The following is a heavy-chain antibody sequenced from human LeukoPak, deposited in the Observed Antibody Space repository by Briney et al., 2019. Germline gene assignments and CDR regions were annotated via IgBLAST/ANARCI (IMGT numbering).Heavy chain of an antibody. CDR3: ATRPDGPGWFDP. J-gene: IGHJ5*02. V-gene: IGHV4-34*01. Sequence: SETLSLTCAVYGGSFSGYYWSWIRQPPGKGLEWIGEINHSESTNYNPSLKSRVTVSVDTSKNQFSLKLTSVTAADTAVYYCATRPDGPGWFDPWGQGTLVTVSS. CDR1: GGSFSGYY. CDR2: INHSEST. D-gene: IGHD2-8*01.